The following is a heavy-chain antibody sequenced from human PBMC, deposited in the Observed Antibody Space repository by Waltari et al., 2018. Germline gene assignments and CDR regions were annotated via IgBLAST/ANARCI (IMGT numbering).Heavy chain of an antibody. CDR1: GGSFSGYY. Sequence: QVQLQQWGAGLLKPSETLSLTCAVHGGSFSGYYWTWIRQSPGKGLEWIGEIKYSGSTNYSPSLESRVIISMDTSKNQFSLTLKSVTAADTAVYYCARTEGASPPGFWAQGTLVTVSS. J-gene: IGHJ4*02. CDR3: ARTEGASPPGF. D-gene: IGHD7-27*01. V-gene: IGHV4-34*01. CDR2: IKYSGST.